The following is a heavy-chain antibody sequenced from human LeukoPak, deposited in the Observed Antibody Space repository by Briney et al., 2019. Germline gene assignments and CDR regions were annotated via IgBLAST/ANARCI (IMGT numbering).Heavy chain of an antibody. CDR1: GGTFSSYA. D-gene: IGHD5-12*01. CDR3: ASGPLYGGYDD. J-gene: IGHJ4*02. CDR2: IIPIFGTE. V-gene: IGHV1-69*05. Sequence: SVKVSCKASGGTFSSYAISWVRQAPGQGLEWMGRIIPIFGTENYAQKFQGRVTITTDESTSTAYMELSSLRSEDTAVYYCASGPLYGGYDDWGQGTLVTVSS.